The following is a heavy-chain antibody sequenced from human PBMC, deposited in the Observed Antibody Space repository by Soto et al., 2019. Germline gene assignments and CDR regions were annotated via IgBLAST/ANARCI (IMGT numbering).Heavy chain of an antibody. Sequence: SETLSLTCTVSGGSISSGGYYWGWIRQRPGKGLEWIGYIYYSGSTYYNPSLKSRVTISIDTSKNHFSLKLSSVSAADTAVYYCARAWGSGSYYPGTMDVWGQGTTVTVSS. CDR3: ARAWGSGSYYPGTMDV. D-gene: IGHD3-10*01. V-gene: IGHV4-31*03. CDR2: IYYSGST. J-gene: IGHJ6*02. CDR1: GGSISSGGYY.